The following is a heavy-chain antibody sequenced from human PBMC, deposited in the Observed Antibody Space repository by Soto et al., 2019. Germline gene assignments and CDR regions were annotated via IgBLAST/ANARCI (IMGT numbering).Heavy chain of an antibody. CDR3: AKDYGGSGWYNYFDS. J-gene: IGHJ4*02. D-gene: IGHD6-19*01. V-gene: IGHV4-34*01. Sequence: PSETLSLTCAVYGGSFSGYYWSWIRQPPGKGLEWIGEINHSGSTNYNPSLKSRVTISVDTSKNQFSLRVEDTALYYCAKDYGGSGWYNYFDSWGQGTLVTVSS. CDR2: INHSGST. CDR1: GGSFSGYY.